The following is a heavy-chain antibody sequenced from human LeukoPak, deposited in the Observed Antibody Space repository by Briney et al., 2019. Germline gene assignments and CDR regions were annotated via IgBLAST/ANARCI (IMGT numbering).Heavy chain of an antibody. J-gene: IGHJ2*01. CDR3: ARGVNWWYFDL. D-gene: IGHD1-1*01. CDR1: GFTFSDYY. V-gene: IGHV3-11*04. Sequence: GGSLRLSCAASGFTFSDYYMSWIRQAPGRGLEWVSYISSSGSNIYYADSVRGRFTISRDNAKNSLYLQMNSLRAEDTAVYYCARGVNWWYFDLWGRGTLVTVSS. CDR2: ISSSGSNI.